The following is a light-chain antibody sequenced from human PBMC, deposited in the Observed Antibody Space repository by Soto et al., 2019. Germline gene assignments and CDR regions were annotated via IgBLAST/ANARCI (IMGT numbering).Light chain of an antibody. V-gene: IGKV3-11*01. CDR1: QTVSSS. J-gene: IGKJ4*01. CDR3: QQHINWPLT. CDR2: EAA. Sequence: TVLTQPTATLSLSPGERATLYYTASQTVSSSLPWYQQKHGQAPRLLIYEAANRATGIPARFSGSGSGADFTRTIISLVPQDFALYYCQQHINWPLTFGGGTKVDIK.